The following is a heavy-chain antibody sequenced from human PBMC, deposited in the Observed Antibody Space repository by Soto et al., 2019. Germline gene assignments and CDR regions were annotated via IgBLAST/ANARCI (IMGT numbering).Heavy chain of an antibody. D-gene: IGHD5-12*01. CDR2: ISGYNGKR. Sequence: QGQLLQSGDEVKTPGASVRVSCRASGYPFTSYGISWVRQAPGQGLEWVAWISGYNGKRNTAQKFQGRVTMALDTSTDRAHMELGDLTSAETAVYYCARGSIVASIHDGFETWGRGTKFTVSS. CDR3: ARGSIVASIHDGFET. CDR1: GYPFTSYG. J-gene: IGHJ3*02. V-gene: IGHV1-18*01.